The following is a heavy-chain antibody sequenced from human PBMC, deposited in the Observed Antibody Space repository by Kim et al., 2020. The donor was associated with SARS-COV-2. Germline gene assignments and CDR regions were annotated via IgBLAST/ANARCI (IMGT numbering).Heavy chain of an antibody. D-gene: IGHD6-19*01. J-gene: IGHJ4*02. CDR1: GFTFSSYG. CDR3: VRDLDGWYRD. V-gene: IGHV3-33*05. CDR2: ISYDGSNK. Sequence: GGSLRLSCAASGFTFSSYGMHWVRQAPGKGLEWVAVISYDGSNKYYADSVKGRFTISRDNSKNTLYLQMNSLRAEDTAVYYCVRDLDGWYRDWGQGTLVTVSS.